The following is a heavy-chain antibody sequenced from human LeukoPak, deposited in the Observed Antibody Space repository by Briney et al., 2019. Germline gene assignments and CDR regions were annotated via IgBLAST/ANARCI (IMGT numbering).Heavy chain of an antibody. CDR1: GFTFNRSW. V-gene: IGHV3-7*01. J-gene: IGHJ4*02. D-gene: IGHD1-1*01. CDR3: AICTSGNY. CDR2: LDPSGSQK. Sequence: GGSLRLSCAASGFTFNRSWMNWVRQALGKGLEWGANLDPSGSQKRNVDSVKGRFIISKENSGRSLYLDMYSLRAEDTTIYYCAICTSGNYWGQGTLVTVSS.